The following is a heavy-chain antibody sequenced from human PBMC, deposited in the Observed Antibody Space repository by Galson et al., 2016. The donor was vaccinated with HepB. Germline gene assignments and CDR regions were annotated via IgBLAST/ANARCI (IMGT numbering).Heavy chain of an antibody. CDR2: IIPIFGTT. CDR3: ASPGDGVVVTGPQRPKFYYYVMDV. D-gene: IGHD2-15*01. J-gene: IGHJ6*02. Sequence: SVKVSCKASEDTFSRYAFSWVRQAPGQGLEWMGGIIPIFGTTNYAQNFQGRVTIIADESTSTVYMELSSLRYEDPAVYFCASPGDGVVVTGPQRPKFYYYVMDVWGQGTTVTVSS. V-gene: IGHV1-69*13. CDR1: EDTFSRYA.